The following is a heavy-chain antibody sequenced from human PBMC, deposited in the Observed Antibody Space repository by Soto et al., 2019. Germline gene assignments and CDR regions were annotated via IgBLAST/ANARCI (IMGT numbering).Heavy chain of an antibody. CDR3: ARGWGYYDSSGYYSFFDY. D-gene: IGHD3-22*01. CDR2: IIPIFGTA. J-gene: IGHJ4*02. Sequence: GASVKVSCKASGGTFSSYAISWVRQAPGQGLEWMGGIIPIFGTANYAQKFQGRVTITADESTSTAYMELSSLRSEDTAVYYCARGWGYYDSSGYYSFFDYWGQGTLVTVSS. V-gene: IGHV1-69*13. CDR1: GGTFSSYA.